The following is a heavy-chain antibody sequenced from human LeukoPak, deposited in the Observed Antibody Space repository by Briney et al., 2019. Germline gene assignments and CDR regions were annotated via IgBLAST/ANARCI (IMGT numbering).Heavy chain of an antibody. CDR2: ISSSSSTI. CDR3: ATLYSGYDWGYFDY. Sequence: PGGSLRLSCAASGFTFSSYSMNWVRQAPGKGLEWVSYISSSSSTIYYADSVKGRFTISRGNSKNTLYLQMNSLRAEDTAVYYCATLYSGYDWGYFDYWGQGTLVTVSS. J-gene: IGHJ4*02. CDR1: GFTFSSYS. V-gene: IGHV3-48*01. D-gene: IGHD5-12*01.